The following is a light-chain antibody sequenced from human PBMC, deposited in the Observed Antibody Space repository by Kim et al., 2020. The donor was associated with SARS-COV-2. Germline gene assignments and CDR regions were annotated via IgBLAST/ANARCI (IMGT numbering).Light chain of an antibody. Sequence: QSALTQPPSASGSPGQSVTISCTGTSSDVGGYNYVSWYLQHPGKAPKLMIYEVTKRPSGVPDRFSGSKSGNTASLTVSGLQAEDEADYYCSSYTDSKSLLFGGGTQLTIL. CDR2: EVT. CDR3: SSYTDSKSLL. V-gene: IGLV2-8*01. CDR1: SSDVGGYNY. J-gene: IGLJ2*01.